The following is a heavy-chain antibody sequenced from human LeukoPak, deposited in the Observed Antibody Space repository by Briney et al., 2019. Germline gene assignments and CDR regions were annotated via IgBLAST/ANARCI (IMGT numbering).Heavy chain of an antibody. Sequence: SETLSLTCTVSGGSIGSYYWSWIRQPAGKGLEWIGRIYTSGSTNYNPSLKSRVTMSVDTSKNQFSLKLSSVTAADTAVYYCARDFGYCSSTSCSDAFDIWGQGTMVTVSS. CDR2: IYTSGST. D-gene: IGHD2-2*01. J-gene: IGHJ3*02. V-gene: IGHV4-4*07. CDR1: GGSIGSYY. CDR3: ARDFGYCSSTSCSDAFDI.